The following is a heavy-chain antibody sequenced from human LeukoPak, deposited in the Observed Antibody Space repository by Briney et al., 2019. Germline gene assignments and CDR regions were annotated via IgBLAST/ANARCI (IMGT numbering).Heavy chain of an antibody. J-gene: IGHJ3*02. CDR1: GFTFSSYA. V-gene: IGHV3-23*01. CDR3: AKDLGYYDSSGYSAFDI. Sequence: GGSLRLSCAASGFTFSSYAMSWVRQAPGKGLEWVSAISGSGGSTYYADSVKGRFTISRDNSKNTLYLQMNSLRAEDTAVYYCAKDLGYYDSSGYSAFDIWGQGTMVTVSS. D-gene: IGHD3-22*01. CDR2: ISGSGGST.